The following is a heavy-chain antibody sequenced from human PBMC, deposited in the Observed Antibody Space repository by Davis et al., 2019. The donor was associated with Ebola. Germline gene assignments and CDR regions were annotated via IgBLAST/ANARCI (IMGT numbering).Heavy chain of an antibody. V-gene: IGHV1-18*01. J-gene: IGHJ3*01. CDR3: AGPYCSGDYCYHAYDL. CDR1: GYTFPSYG. CDR2: VSGYNSTT. Sequence: ASVKVSCKASGYTFPSYGVNWVRQAPGQGLEWMGWVSGYNSTTNYAQELQGRVTMTIDTSTSTAYMQLRSLRSDDTAVYYCAGPYCSGDYCYHAYDLWGQGTMVTVSS. D-gene: IGHD2-15*01.